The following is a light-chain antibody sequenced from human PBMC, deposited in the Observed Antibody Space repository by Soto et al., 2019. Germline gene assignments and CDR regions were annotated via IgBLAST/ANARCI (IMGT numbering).Light chain of an antibody. Sequence: QSALTQPASVSGSPGQSITISCTGTSSDLGGYDYVSWYQQHPSKAPKLMIYDVSNRPSGVSNRFSGSKSGNTASLTISGLQAEDEADYYCSSYTRSSTVVFGGGNKLTVL. CDR1: SSDLGGYDY. V-gene: IGLV2-14*01. CDR2: DVS. J-gene: IGLJ2*01. CDR3: SSYTRSSTVV.